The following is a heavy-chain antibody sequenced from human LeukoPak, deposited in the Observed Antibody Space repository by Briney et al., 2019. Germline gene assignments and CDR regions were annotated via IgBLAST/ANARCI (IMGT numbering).Heavy chain of an antibody. D-gene: IGHD3-22*01. CDR1: GYTFTSYY. Sequence: RASVKVSCKASGYTFTSYYMHWVRQAPGQGLEWMGIINPSGGSTSYAQKFQGRVTMTRDTSTSTVYMELSSLRSEDTAVYYCARAHQSYYDSSGYYSGVDYWGQGTLVTVSS. CDR3: ARAHQSYYDSSGYYSGVDY. CDR2: INPSGGST. V-gene: IGHV1-46*01. J-gene: IGHJ4*02.